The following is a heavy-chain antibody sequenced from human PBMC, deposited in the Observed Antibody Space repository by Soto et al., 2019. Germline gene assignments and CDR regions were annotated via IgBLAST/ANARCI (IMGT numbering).Heavy chain of an antibody. J-gene: IGHJ6*02. V-gene: IGHV3-30-3*01. D-gene: IGHD1-7*01. Sequence: QVQLVESGGGVVQPGRSLRLSCAASGFTFSSYAMHWVRQAPGQGLEWVALISYDGSNKYYADSVKGRFTISRANSKNTLYLQMNSLRPEETAVDHCARDQGGTTLYYHGMDVWGQGTTVTVSS. CDR3: ARDQGGTTLYYHGMDV. CDR2: ISYDGSNK. CDR1: GFTFSSYA.